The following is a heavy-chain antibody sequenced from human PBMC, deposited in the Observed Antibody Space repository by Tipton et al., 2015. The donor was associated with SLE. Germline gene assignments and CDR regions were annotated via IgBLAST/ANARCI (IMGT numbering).Heavy chain of an antibody. V-gene: IGHV3-30*18. CDR3: AKDQILSSPPH. CDR1: GFTFSSYG. J-gene: IGHJ1*01. CDR2: ISYDGSNK. D-gene: IGHD3-16*02. Sequence: RSLRLSCAASGFTFSSYGMHWVRQAPGKGLEWVAVISYDGSNKYYADSVKGRFTISRDNSKNTLYLQMNSLRAEDTALYYCAKDQILSSPPHWGQGTLVTVSS.